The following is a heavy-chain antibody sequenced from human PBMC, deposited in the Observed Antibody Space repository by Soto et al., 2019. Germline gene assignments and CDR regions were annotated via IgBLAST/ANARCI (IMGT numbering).Heavy chain of an antibody. D-gene: IGHD3-9*01. CDR3: ARDHYYDILTGYSSDAFDI. Sequence: ASVKVSCKASGGTFSSYAISWVRQAPGQGLEWMGGIIPIFGTANYAQKFQGRVTMTRDASTSTVYMELSSLRSEDTAVYYCARDHYYDILTGYSSDAFDIWGQGTMVTVSS. V-gene: IGHV1-69*05. CDR2: IIPIFGTA. J-gene: IGHJ3*02. CDR1: GGTFSSYA.